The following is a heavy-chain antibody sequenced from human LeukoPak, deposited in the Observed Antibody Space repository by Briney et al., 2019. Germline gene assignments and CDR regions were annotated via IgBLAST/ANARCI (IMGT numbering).Heavy chain of an antibody. CDR1: GFTFSTYN. V-gene: IGHV3-21*01. Sequence: NTGGSLRLSCAASGFTFSTYNMNWVRQAPGRGLEWVSFISGGSTYTYYADSAKGRFTISRDNAKNSLYLQMNSLRPDDTAVYYCARDLASGDYWGQGTLVTVSS. CDR3: ARDLASGDY. J-gene: IGHJ4*02. CDR2: ISGGSTYT. D-gene: IGHD3-16*01.